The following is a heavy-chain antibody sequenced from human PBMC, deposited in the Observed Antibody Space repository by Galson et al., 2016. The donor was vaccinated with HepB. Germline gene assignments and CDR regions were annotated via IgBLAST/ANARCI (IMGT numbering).Heavy chain of an antibody. V-gene: IGHV3-11*01. CDR3: AREARGRVTDY. CDR1: GFTFSDYY. Sequence: SLRLSCAASGFTFSDYYMSWIRQAPGKGLEWLSYISSSGTTIYYADSVKGRFTISRDNAKNSLYLQMNSLRAEDTAGYYCAREARGRVTDYWGQGTLVTVSS. CDR2: ISSSGTTI. D-gene: IGHD3-16*01. J-gene: IGHJ4*02.